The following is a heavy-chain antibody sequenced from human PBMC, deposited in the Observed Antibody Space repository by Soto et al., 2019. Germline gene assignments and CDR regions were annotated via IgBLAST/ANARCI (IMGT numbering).Heavy chain of an antibody. CDR3: AKEDWNYAFDF. Sequence: QVPLVESGGGVVQPGRSLRLSCAASGFTFSSYGMHWVRQAPGKGLEWVAVISYDGNNKYYADSVKGRFTISRDSSKNTLYLQMNSLRAEDTAVYYCAKEDWNYAFDFWGQGTLVTVSS. CDR1: GFTFSSYG. J-gene: IGHJ4*02. CDR2: ISYDGNNK. V-gene: IGHV3-30*18. D-gene: IGHD1-7*01.